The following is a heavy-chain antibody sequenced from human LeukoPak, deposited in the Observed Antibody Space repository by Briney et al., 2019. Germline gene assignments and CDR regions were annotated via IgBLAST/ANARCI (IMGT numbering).Heavy chain of an antibody. CDR3: ARDRRFFDCSSTSCYYNWFDP. CDR1: GFIFSNYG. V-gene: IGHV3-23*01. Sequence: GGTLRLSCAASGFIFSNYGTSWVRQAPGKGLEWVSGIRGNADTTYYADSVKGRFSIFRDNSKNMLYLQMNSLRVEDTAVYYCARDRRFFDCSSTSCYYNWFDPWGQGTLVTVSS. CDR2: IRGNADTT. J-gene: IGHJ5*02. D-gene: IGHD2-2*01.